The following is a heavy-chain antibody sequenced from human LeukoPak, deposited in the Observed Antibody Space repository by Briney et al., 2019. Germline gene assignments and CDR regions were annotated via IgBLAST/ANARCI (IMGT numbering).Heavy chain of an antibody. CDR3: ARGVVGTIPLDY. J-gene: IGHJ4*02. Sequence: PGGSLRLSCAASGFTFSSYSMNWVRQAPGKGLEWVSLIYGGSNTYYSDSVKGRFTISRDNSKNTLYLQMNSLRVEDTALYYCARGVVGTIPLDYWGQGTLVTVSS. V-gene: IGHV3-53*01. D-gene: IGHD1-26*01. CDR2: IYGGSNT. CDR1: GFTFSSYS.